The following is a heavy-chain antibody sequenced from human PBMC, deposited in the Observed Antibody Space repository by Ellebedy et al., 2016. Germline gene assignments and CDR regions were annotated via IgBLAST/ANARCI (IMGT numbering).Heavy chain of an antibody. CDR1: GYNFRIYA. D-gene: IGHD3-10*01. CDR2: FDPKNGHR. CDR3: AREFRYGSGKAYLDY. Sequence: ASVKVSCKASGYNFRIYAMHWVRQAPGQRLEWMGWFDPKNGHRKYSQKFQGRVTFTRETFATTAYMELSSLRSEDTAVYYCAREFRYGSGKAYLDYWGQGTLVTVSS. J-gene: IGHJ4*02. V-gene: IGHV1-3*01.